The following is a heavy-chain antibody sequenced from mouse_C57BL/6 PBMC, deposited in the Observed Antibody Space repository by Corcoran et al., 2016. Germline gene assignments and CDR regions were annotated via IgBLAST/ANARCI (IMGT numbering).Heavy chain of an antibody. CDR2: INPYNGGT. V-gene: IGHV1-19*01. D-gene: IGHD2-5*01. CDR3: ARGGTYSNPAWFAY. Sequence: EVQLQQSGPVLVKPGASVKMSCKASGYTFTDYYMNWVKQSHGKSLEWIGVINPYNGGTSYNQKFKGKATLTVDKSSSTAYMELRSLTSEDSAVYYCARGGTYSNPAWFAYWGQGTLVTVSA. CDR1: GYTFTDYY. J-gene: IGHJ3*01.